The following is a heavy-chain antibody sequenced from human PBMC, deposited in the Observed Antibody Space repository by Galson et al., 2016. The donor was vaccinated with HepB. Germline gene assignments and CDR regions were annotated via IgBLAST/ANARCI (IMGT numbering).Heavy chain of an antibody. J-gene: IGHJ3*02. V-gene: IGHV4-34*01. CDR2: VNHRGST. CDR3: ARLDPPYAFDM. CDR1: GGSFSGYY. Sequence: SETLSLTCSVSGGSFSGYYWSWIRQSPGKGLEWIGEVNHRGSTTNPALQTRVTISLDTSKNQFSLKLRSVTAADTAVYYCARLDPPYAFDMWGQGTMVTVSS. D-gene: IGHD3-9*01.